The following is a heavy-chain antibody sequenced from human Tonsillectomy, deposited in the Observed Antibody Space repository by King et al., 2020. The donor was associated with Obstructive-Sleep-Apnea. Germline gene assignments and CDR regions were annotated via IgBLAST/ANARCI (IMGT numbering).Heavy chain of an antibody. J-gene: IGHJ5*02. CDR3: ARGNQPYGSGGYFGYGWFDP. V-gene: IGHV1-18*01. CDR2: ISAYTGNT. Sequence: QVQLVESGAEVKKPGASVKVSCKAYGYTFTNYGISWVRQAPGQGLEWMGWISAYTGNTNYSQKLQGRVTMTTDTSTNTAYMELSSLRSDDTAVYYCARGNQPYGSGGYFGYGWFDPWGQGTLVTVSS. D-gene: IGHD3-10*01. CDR1: GYTFTNYG.